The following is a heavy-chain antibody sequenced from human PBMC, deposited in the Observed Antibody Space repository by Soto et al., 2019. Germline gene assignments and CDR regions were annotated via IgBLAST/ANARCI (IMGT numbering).Heavy chain of an antibody. CDR2: INHSGST. V-gene: IGHV4-34*01. CDR3: ARVIRGYHCTNGVCYTYAEYFPH. CDR1: GGSFSGYY. D-gene: IGHD2-8*01. Sequence: QVQLQQWGAGLLKPSETLSLTCAVYGGSFSGYYWSWIRQPPGKGLEWIGEINHSGSTNYNPSLKRRVTISVDTSKNQFSLKLSSVTGADTAVYYCARVIRGYHCTNGVCYTYAEYFPHWGQGTLVTVSS. J-gene: IGHJ1*01.